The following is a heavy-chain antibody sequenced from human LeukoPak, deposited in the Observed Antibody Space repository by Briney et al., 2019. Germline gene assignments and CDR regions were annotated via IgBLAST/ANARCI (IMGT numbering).Heavy chain of an antibody. J-gene: IGHJ4*02. Sequence: GGSLRLSCAASGFTLSTNYMSWVREAPGKGLEWVSLIYSGGGTYYDGSVEGRFTISRDNTRNTVSLQMNSLRVDDTAVYYCARGFRSVTTWGYFDYWGQGALVTVSS. CDR3: ARGFRSVTTWGYFDY. CDR1: GFTLSTNY. V-gene: IGHV3-66*01. D-gene: IGHD4-17*01. CDR2: IYSGGGT.